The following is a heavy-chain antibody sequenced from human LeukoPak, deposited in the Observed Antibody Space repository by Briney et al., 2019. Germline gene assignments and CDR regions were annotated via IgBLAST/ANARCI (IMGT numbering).Heavy chain of an antibody. CDR2: ISSNGGSS. J-gene: IGHJ4*02. CDR1: GFTFSAYA. CDR3: VKITSVTGGNC. D-gene: IGHD2-8*02. V-gene: IGHV3-64D*09. Sequence: GGSLRLSCSASGFTFSAYAMYWVRQAPGKGLEYVSGISSNGGSSFYADSVKGRFTISRDNSKNTLYLQMSSLRAEDTAVYYCVKITSVTGGNCWGQGTRLTVSS.